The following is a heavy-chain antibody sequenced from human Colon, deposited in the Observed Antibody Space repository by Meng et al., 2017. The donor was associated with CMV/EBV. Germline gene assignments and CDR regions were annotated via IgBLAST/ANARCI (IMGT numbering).Heavy chain of an antibody. CDR1: GFTFNSYE. J-gene: IGHJ6*02. CDR2: ISSGGTS. CDR3: ANQMPWNYYHGMNL. Sequence: GESLKISCVVSGFTFNSYEMNWVRQAPGKGLEYVAVISSGGTSESVDSVRGRFTISRDNAKNSLYLQMDSLRVEDTAVYYCANQMPWNYYHGMNLWGQGTTVTVSS. V-gene: IGHV3-48*03. D-gene: IGHD1-7*01.